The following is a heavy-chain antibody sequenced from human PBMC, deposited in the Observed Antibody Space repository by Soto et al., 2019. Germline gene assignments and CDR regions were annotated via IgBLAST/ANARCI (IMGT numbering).Heavy chain of an antibody. Sequence: EVQLVESGGGLVKPGGSLRLSCAASGFTFSSYSMNWVRQAPGKGLEWVSSISSSSSYIYYADSVKGRFTISRDNAKNSLYLQMNSLRAEDTAVYYCARGAGYSSSIHYYYYGMDVWGQGTTVTVSS. V-gene: IGHV3-21*01. D-gene: IGHD6-6*01. CDR2: ISSSSSYI. CDR1: GFTFSSYS. CDR3: ARGAGYSSSIHYYYYGMDV. J-gene: IGHJ6*02.